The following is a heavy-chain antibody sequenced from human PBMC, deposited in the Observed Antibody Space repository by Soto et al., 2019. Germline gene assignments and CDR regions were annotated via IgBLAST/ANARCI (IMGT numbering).Heavy chain of an antibody. V-gene: IGHV1-24*01. CDR3: ATAVRGSMDV. D-gene: IGHD5-12*01. Sequence: DASVKVSCKVSGYTLTELSMHWVRQAPGKGPEWMGGFDPEDGETIYAQKFQGRVTMTEDTSTDTAYMELSSLRSEDTAVYYCATAVRGSMDVWGQATTVTVSS. CDR1: GYTLTELS. CDR2: FDPEDGET. J-gene: IGHJ6*02.